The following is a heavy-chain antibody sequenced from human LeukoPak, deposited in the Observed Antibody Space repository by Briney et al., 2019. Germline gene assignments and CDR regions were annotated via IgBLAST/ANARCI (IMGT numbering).Heavy chain of an antibody. CDR3: ARDRGYGDPNNWFDP. J-gene: IGHJ5*02. CDR1: GYSISSGFY. Sequence: SETLSLTCTVSGYSISSGFYWSWIRQPPGKGLEWIGYIYYSGSTNYNPSLKSRVTISVDTSKNQFSLKLSSVTAADTAVYYCARDRGYGDPNNWFDPWGQGTLVTVSS. D-gene: IGHD4-17*01. V-gene: IGHV4-61*01. CDR2: IYYSGST.